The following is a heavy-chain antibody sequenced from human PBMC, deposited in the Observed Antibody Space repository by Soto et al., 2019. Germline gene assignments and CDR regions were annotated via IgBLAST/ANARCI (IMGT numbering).Heavy chain of an antibody. CDR3: ARVSQGIAAAGKNYYYYGMDV. J-gene: IGHJ6*02. V-gene: IGHV6-1*01. Sequence: SQTLSLTCAISGDSVSSNSAAWNWIRQSPSRGLEWLGRTYYRSKWYNDYAVSVKSRITINPDTSKNQFSLQLNSVTPEDTAVYYCARVSQGIAAAGKNYYYYGMDVWGQGTTVTVSS. CDR1: GDSVSSNSAA. CDR2: TYYRSKWYN. D-gene: IGHD6-13*01.